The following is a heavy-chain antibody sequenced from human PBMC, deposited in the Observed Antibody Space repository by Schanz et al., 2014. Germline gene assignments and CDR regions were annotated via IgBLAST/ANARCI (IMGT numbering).Heavy chain of an antibody. J-gene: IGHJ4*02. CDR1: GYSFTGYY. CDR2: INPNSGGT. Sequence: QVQLVQSGVEVKKPGASVKVSCKASGYSFTGYYMHWVRQAPGQGLEWMGWINPNSGGTNYAQNFQGRVTMTSDTSISTAYMELSRLRSDDTAVYYCARDRAYYYESSGDVGYWGQGTLVTVSS. V-gene: IGHV1-2*02. CDR3: ARDRAYYYESSGDVGY. D-gene: IGHD3-22*01.